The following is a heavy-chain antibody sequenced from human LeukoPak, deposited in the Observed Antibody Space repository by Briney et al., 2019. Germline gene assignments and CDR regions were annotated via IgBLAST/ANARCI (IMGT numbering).Heavy chain of an antibody. CDR2: ISAYNGNT. CDR3: ARGCYDFWSGYYSNYYYYMDV. J-gene: IGHJ6*03. D-gene: IGHD3-3*01. CDR1: VYTFTSYG. Sequence: ASVNVSCKASVYTFTSYGISWVRQAPGQGLEWMGWISAYNGNTNYAQKLQGRVTMTTDTSTSTAYMELRSLRSDDTAVYYCARGCYDFWSGYYSNYYYYMDVWGKGTTVTVSS. V-gene: IGHV1-18*01.